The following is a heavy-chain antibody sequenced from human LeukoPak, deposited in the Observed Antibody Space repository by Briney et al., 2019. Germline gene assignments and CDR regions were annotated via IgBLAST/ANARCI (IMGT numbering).Heavy chain of an antibody. CDR1: GGSISSGGYY. CDR3: ARAVDPLGQLEDYGMDV. D-gene: IGHD6-13*01. V-gene: IGHV4-31*03. CDR2: IYYSGST. J-gene: IGHJ6*02. Sequence: PSQTLSLTCTVSGGSISSGGYYWSWIRQHPGKGLEWIGYIYYSGSTYYNPSLRSRVTISVDTSKNQFSLKLSSVTAADTAVYYCARAVDPLGQLEDYGMDVWGQGTTVTVSS.